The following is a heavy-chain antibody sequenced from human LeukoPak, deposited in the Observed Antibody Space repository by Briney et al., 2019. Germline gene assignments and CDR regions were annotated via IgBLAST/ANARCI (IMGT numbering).Heavy chain of an antibody. Sequence: SVKVSCKASGGTFSSYAISWVRQAPGQGLEWMGGIIPIFGTANYAQKFQGRVTITTDESTSTDYMELSSLRSEDTAVYYCARGNWDWRHYFDYWGQGTLVTVSS. D-gene: IGHD1-1*01. J-gene: IGHJ4*02. CDR1: GGTFSSYA. CDR3: ARGNWDWRHYFDY. V-gene: IGHV1-69*05. CDR2: IIPIFGTA.